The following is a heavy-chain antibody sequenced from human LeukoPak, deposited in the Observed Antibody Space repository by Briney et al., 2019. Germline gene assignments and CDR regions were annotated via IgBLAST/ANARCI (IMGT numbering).Heavy chain of an antibody. V-gene: IGHV4-39*07. CDR2: FYYSGST. Sequence: PSETLSLTCTVSGGSISSRPYCWGWIRQPPGKGLEWLGSFYYSGSTYYKPSLKSRVTISVDTSKNQFSLKLSSVTAADTAVYYCARGHFGGMVYAATYYFDYWGQGTLVTVSS. CDR3: ARGHFGGMVYAATYYFDY. CDR1: GGSISSRPYC. D-gene: IGHD2-8*01. J-gene: IGHJ4*02.